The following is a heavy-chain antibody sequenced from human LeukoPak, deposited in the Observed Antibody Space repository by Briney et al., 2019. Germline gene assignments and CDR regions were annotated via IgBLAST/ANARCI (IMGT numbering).Heavy chain of an antibody. CDR1: GFTFSSYE. CDR3: ARDGLRYFDWLPVEGFDY. Sequence: GGSLRLSCAASGFTFSSYEMNWVRQAPGKGLEWVSYISSSGSTIYYADPVKGRFTISRDNAKNSLYLQMNSLRAEDTAVYYCARDGLRYFDWLPVEGFDYWGQGTLVTVSS. V-gene: IGHV3-48*03. D-gene: IGHD3-9*01. J-gene: IGHJ4*02. CDR2: ISSSGSTI.